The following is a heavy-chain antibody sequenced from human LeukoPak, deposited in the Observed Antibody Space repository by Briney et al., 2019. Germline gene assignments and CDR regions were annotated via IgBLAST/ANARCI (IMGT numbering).Heavy chain of an antibody. V-gene: IGHV1-24*01. CDR1: GYTLTELS. J-gene: IGHJ5*02. CDR2: FDPEDGET. Sequence: ASVKVSCKVSGYTLTELSMHWVRQAPGKGLEWMGGFDPEDGETIYAQKFQGRVTMTEDTSTDTAYMELSSLRSEDTAVYYCATTGYCSGGSCRLYWFDPWGQGTLVTVSS. D-gene: IGHD2-15*01. CDR3: ATTGYCSGGSCRLYWFDP.